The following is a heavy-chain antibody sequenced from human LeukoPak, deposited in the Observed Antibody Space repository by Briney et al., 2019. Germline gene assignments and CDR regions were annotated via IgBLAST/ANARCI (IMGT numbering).Heavy chain of an antibody. J-gene: IGHJ4*02. CDR1: GGSFSGYY. D-gene: IGHD3-10*01. CDR2: INHSGST. CDR3: ARSGVVRGVITHKTIDY. Sequence: SETLSLTCAVYGGSFSGYYWSWIRQPPGKGLELIGEINHSGSTNYNPSLKSRVTISVDTSKNQFSLKLSSATAADTAVYYCARSGVVRGVITHKTIDYWGQGTLVTVSS. V-gene: IGHV4-34*01.